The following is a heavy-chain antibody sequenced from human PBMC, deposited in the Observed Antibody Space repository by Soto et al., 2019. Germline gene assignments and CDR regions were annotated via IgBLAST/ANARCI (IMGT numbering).Heavy chain of an antibody. CDR1: GYTFTSYG. J-gene: IGHJ4*02. D-gene: IGHD3-3*02. CDR3: ARSLFGDGYKLFDY. CDR2: ISAYNGNT. Sequence: GASVKVSCKASGYTFTSYGISWVRQAPGQGLEWMGWISAYNGNTNYAQKLQGRVTMTTDTSTSTAYMELRSLRSDDTAVYYCARSLFGDGYKLFDYWGQGTLVTVSS. V-gene: IGHV1-18*04.